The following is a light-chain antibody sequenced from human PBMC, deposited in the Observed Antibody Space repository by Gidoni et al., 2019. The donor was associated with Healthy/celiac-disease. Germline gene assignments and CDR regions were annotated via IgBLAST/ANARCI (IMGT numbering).Light chain of an antibody. CDR3: QQRNSYPLFT. CDR2: AAS. J-gene: IGKJ3*01. V-gene: IGKV1-9*01. CDR1: QGISSY. Sequence: DLQLTQSPSFLSASVGDRVTITCRASQGISSYLAWYQQKPGKAPKLLIYAASTLQSGVPSRFSGSGSGTEFTLTISSLQPEDFATYYCQQRNSYPLFTFXPXTKVDIK.